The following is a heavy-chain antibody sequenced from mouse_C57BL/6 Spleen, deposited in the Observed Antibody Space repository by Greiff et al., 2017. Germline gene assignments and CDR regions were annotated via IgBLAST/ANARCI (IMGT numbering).Heavy chain of an antibody. CDR1: GFTFSDYY. D-gene: IGHD2-3*01. J-gene: IGHJ1*03. Sequence: EVKLMESEGGLVQPGSSMKLSCTASGFTFSDYYMAWVRQVPEKGLEWVANINYDGSSTYYLDSLKSRFIISRDNAKNILYLQMSSLKSEDTATYYCARDGGDGYYGYFDVWGTGTTVTVSS. CDR2: INYDGSST. CDR3: ARDGGDGYYGYFDV. V-gene: IGHV5-16*01.